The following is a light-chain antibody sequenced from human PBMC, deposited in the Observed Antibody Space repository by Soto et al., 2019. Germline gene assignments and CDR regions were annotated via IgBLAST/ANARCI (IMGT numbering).Light chain of an antibody. V-gene: IGLV2-8*01. CDR2: EVT. CDR3: SSYAGSNHYV. Sequence: QSALTQPPSASGSPGQSVTISCTGTSSDVGGYNYVSWYQQHPGKVPKLMIYEVTKRPSGVPDRFSGYKSGDTASLTVSGLHSEGEADYYCSSYAGSNHYVFGTGTKLTVL. CDR1: SSDVGGYNY. J-gene: IGLJ1*01.